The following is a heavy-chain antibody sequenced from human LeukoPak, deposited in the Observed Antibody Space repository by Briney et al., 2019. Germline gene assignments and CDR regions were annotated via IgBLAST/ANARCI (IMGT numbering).Heavy chain of an antibody. V-gene: IGHV4-39*01. Sequence: SETLSLTCTVSGGSICSSSYYWGWIRQPPGKGLEWIGSIYHSGSTYYNPSLKSRVTISVDTSKNQFSLKLSSVTAADTAVYYCARGVVAATTGYNWFDPWGQGTLVTVSS. J-gene: IGHJ5*02. CDR3: ARGVVAATTGYNWFDP. D-gene: IGHD2-15*01. CDR2: IYHSGST. CDR1: GGSICSSSYY.